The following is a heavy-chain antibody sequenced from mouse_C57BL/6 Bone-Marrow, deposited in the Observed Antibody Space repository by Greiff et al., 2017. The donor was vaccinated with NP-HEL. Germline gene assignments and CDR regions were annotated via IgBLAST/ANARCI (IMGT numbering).Heavy chain of an antibody. CDR3: ARRSSSYIY. CDR2: IDPSDSYT. D-gene: IGHD1-1*01. V-gene: IGHV1-59*01. J-gene: IGHJ2*01. Sequence: VQLQQPGAELVRPGTSVKLSCKASGYTFTSYWMHWVKQRPGQGLEWIGVIDPSDSYTNYNQKFKGKATLTVDTSSSTAYMQLSSLTSEDSAVYYCARRSSSYIYWGQGTTLTVSS. CDR1: GYTFTSYW.